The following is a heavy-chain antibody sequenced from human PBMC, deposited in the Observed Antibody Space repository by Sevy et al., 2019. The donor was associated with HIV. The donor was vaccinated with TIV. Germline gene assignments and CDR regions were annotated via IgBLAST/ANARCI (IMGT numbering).Heavy chain of an antibody. Sequence: GGSLRLSCAASGLTLSYAWMNWVRQAPGKGLEWVGHIKSESDGGTTDFATPVKGRFIISRDVSKNTLYLQMNSLKTGDTALYYCTARNFDFWGRGTLVTVSS. V-gene: IGHV3-15*07. CDR1: GLTLSYAW. CDR2: IKSESDGGTT. CDR3: TARNFDF. J-gene: IGHJ4*02.